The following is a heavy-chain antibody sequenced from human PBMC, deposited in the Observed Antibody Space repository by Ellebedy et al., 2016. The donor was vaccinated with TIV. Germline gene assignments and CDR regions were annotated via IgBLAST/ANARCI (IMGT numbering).Heavy chain of an antibody. J-gene: IGHJ4*02. Sequence: GGSLRLSCAASGFTFNNYWMNWVRQTPGQGLVWVSRISDDGSKTTYAASVEGRFTISRDNAKNTLFLQMNSLGADDTGVYYCVRTTTSWDFDYWGQGSLVTVSS. CDR3: VRTTTSWDFDY. V-gene: IGHV3-74*03. CDR1: GFTFNNYW. D-gene: IGHD2-2*01. CDR2: ISDDGSKT.